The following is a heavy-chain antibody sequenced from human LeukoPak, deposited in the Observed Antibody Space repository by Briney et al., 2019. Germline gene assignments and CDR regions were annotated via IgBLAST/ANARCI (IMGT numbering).Heavy chain of an antibody. D-gene: IGHD3-10*01. J-gene: IGHJ4*02. CDR1: GFTFSSYG. Sequence: GGTLRLSCAASGFTFSSYGMSWVRQAPGKGLEGVSSISSSSSYIYYSDSVKGRFTISRDNAKNSLYLQMNSLRAEDTAVYYCARDPEVRGGTFDYWGQGTLVTVSS. V-gene: IGHV3-21*01. CDR2: ISSSSSYI. CDR3: ARDPEVRGGTFDY.